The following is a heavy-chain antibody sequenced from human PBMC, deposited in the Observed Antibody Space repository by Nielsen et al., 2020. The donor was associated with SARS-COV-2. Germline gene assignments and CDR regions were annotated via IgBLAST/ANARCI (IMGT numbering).Heavy chain of an antibody. J-gene: IGHJ3*02. Sequence: GGSLRLSCAASGFTFDDYGMSWVRQAPGKGLEWVSGIKWNGGSTGYADSVKGRFTISRDNAKNSLYLQMNSLRAEDTALYHCATTGYSSSWYGTHAFDIWGQGKMVTVSS. CDR2: IKWNGGST. D-gene: IGHD6-13*01. CDR3: ATTGYSSSWYGTHAFDI. CDR1: GFTFDDYG. V-gene: IGHV3-20*01.